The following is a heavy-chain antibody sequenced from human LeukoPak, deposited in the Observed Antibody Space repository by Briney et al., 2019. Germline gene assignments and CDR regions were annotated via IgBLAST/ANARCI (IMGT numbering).Heavy chain of an antibody. Sequence: GGSLRLSCAASGFTFSSYGMHWVRQAPGKVLEWVAFIRYDGSNKYYADSVKGRFTISRDNSKNTLYLQMNSLRAEDTAVYYCAREKEAAAGQTYYFDYWGQGTLVTVSS. CDR1: GFTFSSYG. V-gene: IGHV3-30*02. CDR2: IRYDGSNK. CDR3: AREKEAAAGQTYYFDY. D-gene: IGHD6-13*01. J-gene: IGHJ4*02.